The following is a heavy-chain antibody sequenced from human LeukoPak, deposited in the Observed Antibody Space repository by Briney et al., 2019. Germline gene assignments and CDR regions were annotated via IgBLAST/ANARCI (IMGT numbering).Heavy chain of an antibody. J-gene: IGHJ3*02. D-gene: IGHD6-19*01. Sequence: ASETLSLTCTVSGGSISSYYWSWIRQPPGKGLEWIGYIYYSGSTNYNPSLKSRVTISVDTSKNQFSLKLSSVTAADTAVYYCASDRAVAGNDAFDIWGQGTMVTVSS. CDR3: ASDRAVAGNDAFDI. CDR1: GGSISSYY. CDR2: IYYSGST. V-gene: IGHV4-59*01.